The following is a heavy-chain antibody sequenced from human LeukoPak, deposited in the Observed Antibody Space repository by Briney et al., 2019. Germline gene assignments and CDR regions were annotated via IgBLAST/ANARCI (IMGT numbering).Heavy chain of an antibody. D-gene: IGHD1-26*01. Sequence: QTGGSLRLSCAASGFTFSSYEMNWVRQAPGKGLEWVSYISSSGSTIYYADSVKGRFTISRDNAKNSLYLQMNSLRAEDTAVYYRARAGVGAYDAFDIWGQGTMVTVSS. CDR3: ARAGVGAYDAFDI. J-gene: IGHJ3*02. CDR2: ISSSGSTI. CDR1: GFTFSSYE. V-gene: IGHV3-48*03.